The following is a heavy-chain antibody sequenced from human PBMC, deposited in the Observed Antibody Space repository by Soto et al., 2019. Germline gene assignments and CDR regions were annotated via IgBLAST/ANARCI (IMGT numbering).Heavy chain of an antibody. V-gene: IGHV4-34*01. CDR2: INYSGST. Sequence: PSETLSLTCAVSGGSFSGYYWGWVRQPPGKGLEWVGEINYSGSTNYNPSLKRRVTISVDTSKNQVSLKVTSVTAADTAMYYCARRNYFYALGVWGQGTTVTVSS. CDR3: ARRNYFYALGV. J-gene: IGHJ6*02. CDR1: GGSFSGYY.